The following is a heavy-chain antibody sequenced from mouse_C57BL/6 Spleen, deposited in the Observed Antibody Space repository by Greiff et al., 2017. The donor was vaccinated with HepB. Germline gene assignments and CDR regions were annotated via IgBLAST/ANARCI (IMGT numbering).Heavy chain of an antibody. CDR2: IDPYSGGT. CDR1: GYTFTSYW. J-gene: IGHJ2*01. V-gene: IGHV1-72*01. D-gene: IGHD1-1*02. CDR3: ARSGYGGNAGDFDY. Sequence: VQLQQPGAELVKPGASVKLSCKASGYTFTSYWMHWVKQRPGRGLEWIGKIDPYSGGTKYNEKFKSKATLTVDKPSSTAYMQLSSLTSEDSAVYYCARSGYGGNAGDFDYWGQGTTVTVAS.